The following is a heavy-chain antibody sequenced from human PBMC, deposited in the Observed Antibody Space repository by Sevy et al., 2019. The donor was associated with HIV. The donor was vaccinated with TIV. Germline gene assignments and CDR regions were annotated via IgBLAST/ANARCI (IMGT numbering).Heavy chain of an antibody. CDR2: TYYRSKWYN. J-gene: IGHJ6*02. D-gene: IGHD3-10*01. CDR3: ARGDYFGSGISNYYYYGMDV. CDR1: GDSVSSNSAA. V-gene: IGHV6-1*01. Sequence: TLSLTCAISGDSVSSNSAAWNWIRQSPSRGLEWLGRTYYRSKWYNDYVVSVKSRITINPDTSKNQFSLQLNSVTPEDTAVYYCARGDYFGSGISNYYYYGMDVWGQGTTVTVSS.